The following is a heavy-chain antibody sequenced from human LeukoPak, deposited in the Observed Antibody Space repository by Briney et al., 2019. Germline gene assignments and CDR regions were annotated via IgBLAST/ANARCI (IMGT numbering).Heavy chain of an antibody. Sequence: SETLSLTCTVSGGSISSGDYYWSWIRQPPGKGLEWIGYIYYSGSTYYNPSLKSRVTISVDTSKNQFSLKLSSVTAADTAVYYCPRKNFYYYDSSVYYPGGQGPLVPVSS. V-gene: IGHV4-30-4*08. D-gene: IGHD3-22*01. CDR1: GGSISSGDYY. J-gene: IGHJ4*02. CDR3: PRKNFYYYDSSVYYP. CDR2: IYYSGST.